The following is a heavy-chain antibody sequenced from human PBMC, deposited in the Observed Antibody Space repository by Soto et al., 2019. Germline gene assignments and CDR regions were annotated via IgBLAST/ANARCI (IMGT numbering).Heavy chain of an antibody. CDR1: GFTFSSYA. J-gene: IGHJ5*02. CDR2: ISYDGSNK. Sequence: GGSLRLSCAASGFTFSSYAMHWVRQAPGKGLEWVAVISYDGSNKYYADSVKGRFTISGDNSKNTLYLQMNSLRAEDTAVYYCARDPPHPSDRWFDPWGQGTLVTVSS. CDR3: ARDPPHPSDRWFDP. V-gene: IGHV3-30-3*01.